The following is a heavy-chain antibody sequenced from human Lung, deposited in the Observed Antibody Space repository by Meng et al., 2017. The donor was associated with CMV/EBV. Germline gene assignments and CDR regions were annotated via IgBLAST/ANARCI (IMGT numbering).Heavy chain of an antibody. D-gene: IGHD2-21*02. CDR3: AREFASVTESYFDY. CDR2: IHHSGRT. V-gene: IGHV4-4*02. Sequence: VSGGSISRSSWWSWVRQPPGKGLEWIGQIHHSGRTNYNPSLKSRVTLSVDESRNQFSLKLTSATAADTAVYYCAREFASVTESYFDYWGQGTLVTVSS. CDR1: GGSISRSSW. J-gene: IGHJ4*02.